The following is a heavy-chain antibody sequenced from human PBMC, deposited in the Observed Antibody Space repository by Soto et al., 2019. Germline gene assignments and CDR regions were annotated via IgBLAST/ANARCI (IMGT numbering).Heavy chain of an antibody. J-gene: IGHJ3*02. V-gene: IGHV4-59*01. CDR3: ARDPGGRPGDPRIDGFDI. D-gene: IGHD4-17*01. CDR1: GGSISTYH. Sequence: QVQLLESGPRLLKPSETLSLSCTVSGGSISTYHWSWVWQPPGKGLEWMGYIHYSGTTKYNPSLESRVTISVDTSKNQFSLKLNSLTTADTAVYYCARDPGGRPGDPRIDGFDIWGQGTLVTVSS. CDR2: IHYSGTT.